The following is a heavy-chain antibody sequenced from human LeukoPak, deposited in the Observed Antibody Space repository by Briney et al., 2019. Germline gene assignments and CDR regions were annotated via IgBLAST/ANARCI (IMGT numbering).Heavy chain of an antibody. CDR1: GDSVSTNSVA. J-gene: IGHJ4*02. CDR3: ARELDGYNSKPLDY. Sequence: SQTLSLTCAISGDSVSTNSVAWNWIRQSPSRGLEWLGRTYYRSKWYNDYAGSVKSRITINPETSKNQFSLQLKSVTPEDTAVYYCARELDGYNSKPLDYWGQGTLVTVSS. D-gene: IGHD5-24*01. V-gene: IGHV6-1*01. CDR2: TYYRSKWYN.